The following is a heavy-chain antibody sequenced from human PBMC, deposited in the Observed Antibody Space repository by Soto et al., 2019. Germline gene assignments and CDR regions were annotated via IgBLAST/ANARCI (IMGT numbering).Heavy chain of an antibody. CDR1: GFTFSDYY. CDR2: NSSSSSYT. D-gene: IGHD2-21*02. Sequence: QVPLVESGGGLVKPGGSLRLSCAASGFTFSDYYMSWIRQAPGKGLEWVSYNSSSSSYTNYADSVKGRFTISRDNAKNSLYLQMNSLRAEDTAVYYCARVPSCGGDCYSDYWGQGTLVTVSS. J-gene: IGHJ4*02. V-gene: IGHV3-11*05. CDR3: ARVPSCGGDCYSDY.